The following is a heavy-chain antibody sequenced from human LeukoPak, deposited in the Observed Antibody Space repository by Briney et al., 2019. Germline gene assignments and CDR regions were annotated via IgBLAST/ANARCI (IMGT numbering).Heavy chain of an antibody. CDR2: IYSGGST. D-gene: IGHD6-19*01. J-gene: IGHJ4*02. Sequence: GGSLRLSCAASGFTVSSNYMSWVRQAPGKGLEGVSVIYSGGSTYYTDSVKGRFTISRDNSKNTLYLQMNSLRAEDTAVYYCARDAYSSGWYSDYWGQGTLVTVSS. CDR1: GFTVSSNY. CDR3: ARDAYSSGWYSDY. V-gene: IGHV3-53*01.